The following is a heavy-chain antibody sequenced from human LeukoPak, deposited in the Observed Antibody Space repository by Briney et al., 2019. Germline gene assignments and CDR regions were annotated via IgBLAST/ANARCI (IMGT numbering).Heavy chain of an antibody. CDR2: IYYSGST. CDR3: ARGVGAAGFIYYFDY. J-gene: IGHJ4*02. CDR1: GGSISSSSYY. V-gene: IGHV4-39*07. Sequence: SETLSLTCTVSGGSISSSSYYWGWIRQPPGKGLEWIGSIYYSGSTYYNPSLKSRVTISVDTSKNQFSLKLSSVTAADTAVYYCARGVGAAGFIYYFDYWGQGTLVTVSS. D-gene: IGHD6-13*01.